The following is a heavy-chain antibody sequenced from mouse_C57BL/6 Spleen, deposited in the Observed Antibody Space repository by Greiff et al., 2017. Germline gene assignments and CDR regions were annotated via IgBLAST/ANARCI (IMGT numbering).Heavy chain of an antibody. CDR2: IYPGDGDT. Sequence: QVQLQQSGPELVKPGASVKISCKASGYAFSSSWMNWVKQRPGKGLEWIGRIYPGDGDTNYNGKFKGKATLTADKSSSTAYMQLSSLTSEDSAVYFCARWEQLRPSFDYWGQGTTLTVSS. D-gene: IGHD3-2*02. CDR3: ARWEQLRPSFDY. CDR1: GYAFSSSW. V-gene: IGHV1-82*01. J-gene: IGHJ2*01.